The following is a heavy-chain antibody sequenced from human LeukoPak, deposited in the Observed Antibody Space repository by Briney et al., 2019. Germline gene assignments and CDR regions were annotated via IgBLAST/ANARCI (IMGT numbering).Heavy chain of an antibody. D-gene: IGHD3-10*01. V-gene: IGHV3-23*01. CDR3: AKDLGGEGGSGFPGY. CDR2: ISGSSSDT. J-gene: IGHJ4*03. Sequence: PGGSLRLSCAASGFTFSSYAMSWVRQVPGKGLEWVSAISGSSSDTYYADSVKGRFTISRDNSKSTLYLQMNSLRAEDTAVYDCAKDLGGEGGSGFPGYWGQGTLVTVSS. CDR1: GFTFSSYA.